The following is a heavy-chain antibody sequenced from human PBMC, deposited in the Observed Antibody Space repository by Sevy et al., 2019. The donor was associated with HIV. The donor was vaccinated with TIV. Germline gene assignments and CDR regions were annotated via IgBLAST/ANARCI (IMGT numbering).Heavy chain of an antibody. CDR2: ISYDGGNK. CDR3: ARAGDSGSWYSAGPMDV. CDR1: GFTFSSYA. D-gene: IGHD6-13*01. V-gene: IGHV3-30-3*01. Sequence: GGSLRLSCAASGFTFSSYAMHWVRQAPGKGLEWVAVISYDGGNKYYADSVKGRFTISRDNSKNTLYLQMNSLRAKDTAAYYCARAGDSGSWYSAGPMDVWGKGTTVTVSS. J-gene: IGHJ6*03.